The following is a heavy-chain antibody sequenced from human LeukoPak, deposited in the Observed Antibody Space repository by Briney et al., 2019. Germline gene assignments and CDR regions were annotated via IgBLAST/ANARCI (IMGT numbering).Heavy chain of an antibody. D-gene: IGHD3-10*01. V-gene: IGHV1-18*01. CDR2: ISAYNGNT. Sequence: ASVKVSCKASGGTFSSYAISWVRQAPGQGLEWMGWISAYNGNTNYAQELQGRVTMTTDTSTSTAYMELRSLRSDDTAVYYCARRPGDYGSGSYHRFYYYYYMDVWGKGTTVTVSS. CDR3: ARRPGDYGSGSYHRFYYYYYMDV. CDR1: GGTFSSYA. J-gene: IGHJ6*03.